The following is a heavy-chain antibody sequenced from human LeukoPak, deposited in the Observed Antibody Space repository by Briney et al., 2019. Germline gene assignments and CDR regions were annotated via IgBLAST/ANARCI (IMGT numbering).Heavy chain of an antibody. D-gene: IGHD2-8*01. V-gene: IGHV1-2*02. CDR3: AGVFRGCCTNGVCYSWFDP. CDR1: GYTFTGYY. J-gene: IGHJ5*02. CDR2: INPNSGGT. Sequence: ASVKVSCKASGYTFTGYYMHWVRQAPGQGLEWMGWINPNSGGTNYAQKFQGRVTMTRDTSISTAYMELSRLRSDDTAVYYCAGVFRGCCTNGVCYSWFDPWGQGTLVTVSS.